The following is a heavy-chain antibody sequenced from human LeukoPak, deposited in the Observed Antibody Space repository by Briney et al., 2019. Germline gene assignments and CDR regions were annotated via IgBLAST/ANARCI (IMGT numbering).Heavy chain of an antibody. Sequence: GGSLRLSCAASGFTFSSYGMSWVRQAPGKGLEWVSAISGSGGSTYYADSVKGRFTISRDNSQNTVSLQLNNLRIEDTALYYCAKTSLSDPSGHYYYMDVWGKGTTVTISS. CDR2: ISGSGGST. J-gene: IGHJ6*03. CDR3: AKTSLSDPSGHYYYMDV. D-gene: IGHD3-3*01. V-gene: IGHV3-23*01. CDR1: GFTFSSYG.